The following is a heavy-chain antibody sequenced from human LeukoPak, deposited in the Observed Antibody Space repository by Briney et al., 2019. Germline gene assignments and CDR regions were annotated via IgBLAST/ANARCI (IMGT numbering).Heavy chain of an antibody. V-gene: IGHV4-59*01. D-gene: IGHD6-13*01. CDR3: ARSSGYSSSWYWYFDL. Sequence: SETLSLTCTVSGGSIICYYWSWVRQPPGKGLEWIGYIYYSGSTNYNPSLKSRVTISVDTSKNQFSLKLSSVTAADTAVYYCARSSGYSSSWYWYFDLWGRGTLVTVSS. J-gene: IGHJ2*01. CDR1: GGSIICYY. CDR2: IYYSGST.